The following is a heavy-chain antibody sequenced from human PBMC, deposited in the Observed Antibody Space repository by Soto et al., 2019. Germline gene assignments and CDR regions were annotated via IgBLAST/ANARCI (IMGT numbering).Heavy chain of an antibody. CDR1: GFTFSSYS. D-gene: IGHD4-17*01. V-gene: IGHV3-21*01. CDR3: ASRDFDYGDYAAEIY. Sequence: GGSLRLSCAASGFTFSSYSMNWVRQAPGKGLEWVSSISSSSSYIYYADSVKGRFTISRDNAKNSLYLQMNSLRAEDTAVYYCASRDFDYGDYAAEIYWGQGTLVTVSS. CDR2: ISSSSSYI. J-gene: IGHJ4*02.